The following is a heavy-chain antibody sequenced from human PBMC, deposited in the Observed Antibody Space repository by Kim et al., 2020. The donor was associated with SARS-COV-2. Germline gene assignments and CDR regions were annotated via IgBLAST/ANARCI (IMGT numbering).Heavy chain of an antibody. J-gene: IGHJ6*02. V-gene: IGHV1-18*01. CDR1: GYTFTSYG. CDR2: ISAYNGNT. CDR3: ARDGGSGWVYYYYGMDV. D-gene: IGHD6-19*01. Sequence: ASVKVSCKASGYTFTSYGISWVRQAPGQGLEWMGWISAYNGNTNYAQKLQGRVTMTTDTSTSTAYMELRSLRSDDTAVYYCARDGGSGWVYYYYGMDVWGQGTTVTVSS.